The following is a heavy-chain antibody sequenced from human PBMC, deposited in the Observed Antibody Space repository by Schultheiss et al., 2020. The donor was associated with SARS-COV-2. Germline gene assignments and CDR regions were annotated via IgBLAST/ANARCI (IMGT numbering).Heavy chain of an antibody. CDR3: ARISGDYYYAMDV. CDR1: GGSISSYY. CDR2: IYYSGST. J-gene: IGHJ6*02. D-gene: IGHD3-3*01. Sequence: SETLSLTCTVSGGSISSYYWSWIRQPPGKGLEWIGNIYYSGSTYYNPSLKSRVTISVDTSKNQFSLKLSSVTAADTAVYYCARISGDYYYAMDVWGQGTTVTVSS. V-gene: IGHV4-59*04.